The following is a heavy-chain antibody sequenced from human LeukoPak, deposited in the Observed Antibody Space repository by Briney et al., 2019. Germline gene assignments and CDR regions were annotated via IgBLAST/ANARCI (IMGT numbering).Heavy chain of an antibody. CDR1: GYILTSYG. Sequence: GASVKLSCKASGYILTSYGVSCVRQAPGPRFGWMGWISAYNGNTNYAQKLQGRVTMTTDTSTSTAYMELRSLRSDDTAVYYCARPVATSDTLDYWGQGTLVTVSS. CDR3: ARPVATSDTLDY. CDR2: ISAYNGNT. D-gene: IGHD5-12*01. J-gene: IGHJ4*02. V-gene: IGHV1-18*01.